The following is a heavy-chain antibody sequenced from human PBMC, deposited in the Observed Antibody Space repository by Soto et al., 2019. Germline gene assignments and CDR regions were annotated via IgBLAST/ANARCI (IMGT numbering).Heavy chain of an antibody. CDR1: GFTFTSSA. CDR3: ARSDYGDHVPLHRFDPSRTDY. CDR2: IVVGSGNT. D-gene: IGHD4-17*01. V-gene: IGHV1-58*01. J-gene: IGHJ4*02. Sequence: ASVKVSCKASGFTFTSSAVQWVRQARGQRLEWIGWIVVGSGNTNYAQKFQERVTITRDTSISTAYMELSRLRSDDTAVYYCARSDYGDHVPLHRFDPSRTDYWGQGTLVTVSS.